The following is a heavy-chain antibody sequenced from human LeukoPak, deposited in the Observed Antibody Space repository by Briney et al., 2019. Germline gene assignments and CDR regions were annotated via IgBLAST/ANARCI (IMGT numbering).Heavy chain of an antibody. CDR3: ARARIVGAHGLDY. CDR1: GGSISSYY. D-gene: IGHD1-26*01. Sequence: SETLSLTCTVSGGSISSYYWSWIRQPPGKGLEWTGYIYYSGSTNYNPSLKSRVTISVDTSKNQFSLKLSSVTAADTAVYYCARARIVGAHGLDYWGQGTLVTVSS. V-gene: IGHV4-59*01. CDR2: IYYSGST. J-gene: IGHJ4*02.